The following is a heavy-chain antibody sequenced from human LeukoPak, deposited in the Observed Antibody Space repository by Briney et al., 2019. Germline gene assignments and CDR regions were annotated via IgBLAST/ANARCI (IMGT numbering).Heavy chain of an antibody. CDR1: GFTFSSYS. V-gene: IGHV3-48*01. Sequence: GGSLRLSCAASGFTFSSYSMNWVRQAPGKGLEWVSYITSSSTTIYYADSVKGRFTISRDNAKNSLYLQMNSLRAEDTALYYCAKPYSGTILTGWFDPWGQGTLVTVSS. J-gene: IGHJ5*02. CDR3: AKPYSGTILTGWFDP. CDR2: ITSSSTTI. D-gene: IGHD3-9*01.